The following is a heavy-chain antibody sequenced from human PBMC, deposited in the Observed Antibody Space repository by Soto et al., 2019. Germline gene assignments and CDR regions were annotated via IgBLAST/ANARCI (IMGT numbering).Heavy chain of an antibody. V-gene: IGHV4-4*02. CDR3: ARNGGHYLDY. D-gene: IGHD2-15*01. Sequence: QVQLQESGPGLVKPSGTLSLTCTVPGDSISSRDWWSWVRQSPGKGLEWIGEFSHSGRTNYNPSLKSRVTISVDKSKSQFSLELSSVTAADTAVYYCARNGGHYLDYWGQGTLVTVSS. J-gene: IGHJ4*02. CDR1: GDSISSRDW. CDR2: FSHSGRT.